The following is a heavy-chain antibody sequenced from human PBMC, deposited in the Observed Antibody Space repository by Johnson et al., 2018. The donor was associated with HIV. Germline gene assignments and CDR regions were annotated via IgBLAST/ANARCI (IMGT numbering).Heavy chain of an antibody. Sequence: VQLVESGGGLVQPGGSLRLSCAASGFTFSSYAMSWVRQAPGKGLEWVGRLNSKTDGGTKDYAAPVKGRFTISRDDSKNTLYLQMNSLRAEDTAVYYCAKDKAVVTALYDAFDIWGQGTMITVSS. CDR2: LNSKTDGGTK. V-gene: IGHV3-15*01. J-gene: IGHJ3*02. CDR1: GFTFSSYA. D-gene: IGHD2-21*02. CDR3: AKDKAVVTALYDAFDI.